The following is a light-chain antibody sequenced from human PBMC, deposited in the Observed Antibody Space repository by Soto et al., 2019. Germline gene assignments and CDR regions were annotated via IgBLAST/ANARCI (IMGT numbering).Light chain of an antibody. CDR2: GAS. Sequence: EIVLTQSPGTLSLSPGGRATLSCRASQSVSRNYVAWYQQKPGQSPRLLIYGASNRSSGIPDRFSGSASGADFTLSIARLEPEDFAMYYCQQYGSTPLTFGGGTKVEI. CDR1: QSVSRNY. J-gene: IGKJ4*01. V-gene: IGKV3-20*01. CDR3: QQYGSTPLT.